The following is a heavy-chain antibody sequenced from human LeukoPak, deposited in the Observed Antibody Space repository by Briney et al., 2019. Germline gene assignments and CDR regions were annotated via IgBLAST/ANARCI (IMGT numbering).Heavy chain of an antibody. CDR2: ISSSSSYI. Sequence: GGSLRLSCAASGFTFSSYSMNWVRQAPGKGLEWVSSISSSSSYIYYADSVKGRFTISRDNSKNTLYLQMNSLRAEDTAVYYCARDSGYYDILTQFDYWGQGTLVTVSS. D-gene: IGHD3-9*01. CDR1: GFTFSSYS. J-gene: IGHJ4*02. V-gene: IGHV3-21*01. CDR3: ARDSGYYDILTQFDY.